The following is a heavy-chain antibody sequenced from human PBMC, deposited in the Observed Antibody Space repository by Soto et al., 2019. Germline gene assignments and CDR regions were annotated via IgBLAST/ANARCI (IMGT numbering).Heavy chain of an antibody. Sequence: EVQLVESGGGLVKPGGSLRLSCAASGFTFSSYSMNWVRQAPGKGLEWVSSISSSSSYIYYADSVKGRFTISRDNAKNSLYLQMNSLRAEDAAVHYCARERRHSSSWYPDYWGQGTLVTVSS. D-gene: IGHD6-13*01. CDR3: ARERRHSSSWYPDY. J-gene: IGHJ4*02. CDR2: ISSSSSYI. V-gene: IGHV3-21*04. CDR1: GFTFSSYS.